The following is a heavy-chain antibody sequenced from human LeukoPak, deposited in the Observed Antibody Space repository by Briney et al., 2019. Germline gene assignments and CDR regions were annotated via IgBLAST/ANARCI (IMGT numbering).Heavy chain of an antibody. CDR1: GYTFTSYY. Sequence: ASVKVSCKASGYTFTSYYMHWVRQAPGQGLEWMGIINPSGGSTSYAQKFQGRVTMTRDTSTSTVYIELSSLRSEDTAVYYCARDPGYCTNGVCYYYYYYGMDVWGQGTTVTVSS. D-gene: IGHD2-8*01. CDR3: ARDPGYCTNGVCYYYYYYGMDV. V-gene: IGHV1-46*01. J-gene: IGHJ6*02. CDR2: INPSGGST.